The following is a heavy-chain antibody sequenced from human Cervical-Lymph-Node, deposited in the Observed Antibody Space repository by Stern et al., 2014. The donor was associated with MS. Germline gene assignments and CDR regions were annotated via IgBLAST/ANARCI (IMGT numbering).Heavy chain of an antibody. V-gene: IGHV7-4-1*02. CDR1: GYPFTTYA. D-gene: IGHD3-16*02. Sequence: QVQLVQSGSELKKPGASVKVSCKTSGYPFTTYAINWVRQAPGQGLEWMGWINTHTGNPTYAKDFTGRFVFSLDTSISTAYLEISSLRAEDTAVYYCAKEGDYVWGNYREMWGQGTLVTVSS. CDR3: AKEGDYVWGNYREM. CDR2: INTHTGNP. J-gene: IGHJ4*02.